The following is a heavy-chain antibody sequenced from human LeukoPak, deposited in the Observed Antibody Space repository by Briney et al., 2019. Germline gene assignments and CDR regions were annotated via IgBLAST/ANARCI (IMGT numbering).Heavy chain of an antibody. Sequence: ASVKVSCKASGYTFTGYYMHWVRQAPGQGLEWMGWINPDSGGTNYAQKFQGRVTMTRDTSISTAYMELSRLRSDDTAVYYCARVSMYYYDSSGPHLFDYWGQGTLVTVSS. CDR3: ARVSMYYYDSSGPHLFDY. CDR1: GYTFTGYY. CDR2: INPDSGGT. D-gene: IGHD3-22*01. J-gene: IGHJ4*02. V-gene: IGHV1-2*02.